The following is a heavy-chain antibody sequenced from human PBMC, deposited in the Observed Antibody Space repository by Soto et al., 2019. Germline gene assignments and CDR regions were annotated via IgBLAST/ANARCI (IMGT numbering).Heavy chain of an antibody. J-gene: IGHJ4*02. CDR2: IIPLFGTA. CDR3: ARQFDYDTSGYYYAY. Sequence: SVKVSCKASGGTFNKYGIDWVRQAPAQGLEWMGGIIPLFGTANYAQKFQGRVTISADEVTSTVYMELRSLRSEDTGVYYCARQFDYDTSGYYYAYWGQGALVTVSS. CDR1: GGTFNKYG. V-gene: IGHV1-69*13. D-gene: IGHD3-22*01.